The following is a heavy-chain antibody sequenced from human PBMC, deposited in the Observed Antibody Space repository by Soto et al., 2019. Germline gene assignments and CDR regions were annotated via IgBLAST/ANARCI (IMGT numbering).Heavy chain of an antibody. V-gene: IGHV3-23*01. CDR1: GFTFSSYA. Sequence: DVHLSESGGGLVQPGGSPRLSCAASGFTFSSYAMSWVRQAPGKGLQWVSALSHTATNLFYADSVRGRFTISRDNSNNTLSLQMNSLRAEDTAIYYCVKSAGDQWMFDYWGQGVLVTVSS. CDR3: VKSAGDQWMFDY. D-gene: IGHD5-12*01. J-gene: IGHJ4*02. CDR2: LSHTATNL.